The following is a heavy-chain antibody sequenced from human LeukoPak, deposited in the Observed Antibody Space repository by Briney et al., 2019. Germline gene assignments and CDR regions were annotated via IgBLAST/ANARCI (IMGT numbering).Heavy chain of an antibody. J-gene: IGHJ5*02. CDR3: ARVMQRIQLWFGLNWFDP. CDR2: INHSGST. Sequence: PSETLSLTCAVYGGFFSGYYWSWIRQPPGKGLEWIGEINHSGSTNYNPSLKSRVTISVDTSKNQFSLKLSSVTAADTAVYYCARVMQRIQLWFGLNWFDPWGQGTLVTVSP. D-gene: IGHD5-18*01. V-gene: IGHV4-34*01. CDR1: GGFFSGYY.